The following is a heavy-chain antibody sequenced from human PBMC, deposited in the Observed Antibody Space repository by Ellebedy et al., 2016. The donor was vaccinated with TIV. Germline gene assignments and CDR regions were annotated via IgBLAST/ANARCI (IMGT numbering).Heavy chain of an antibody. CDR1: GFTFRSYG. J-gene: IGHJ4*02. CDR2: INGGGGIT. CDR3: ARGVVGAGNGNEY. V-gene: IGHV3-23*01. Sequence: PGGSLRLSCAASGFTFRSYGMHWVRQAPGKGLEWVSSINGGGGITSYADSVKGRFTISSDNSKNTLSLQMNSLRAEDTAVYYCARGVVGAGNGNEYWGRGTLVTVSS. D-gene: IGHD2-15*01.